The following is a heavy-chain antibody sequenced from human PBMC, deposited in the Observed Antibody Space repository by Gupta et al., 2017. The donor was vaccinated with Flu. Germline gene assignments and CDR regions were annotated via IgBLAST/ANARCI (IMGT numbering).Heavy chain of an antibody. D-gene: IGHD3-22*01. J-gene: IGHJ4*02. V-gene: IGHV5-51*01. Sequence: SYWIGWVRQMPGKGLEWMGIIYPGDSDTTYSPSVQGQVTISADKSISTAYLQWSSLKASDTAMYYCATDYYDGSGYSLARWGQGTLVTVSS. CDR2: IYPGDSDT. CDR3: ATDYYDGSGYSLAR. CDR1: SYW.